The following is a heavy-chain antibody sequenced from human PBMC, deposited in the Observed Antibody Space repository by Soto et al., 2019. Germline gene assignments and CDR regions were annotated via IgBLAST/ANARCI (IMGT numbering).Heavy chain of an antibody. CDR1: GFTFSSYG. D-gene: IGHD6-6*01. CDR2: ISYDGSNK. Sequence: QVQLVESGGGVVQPGRSLRLSCAASGFTFSSYGMHWVRQAPGKGLEWGAVISYDGSNKYYADSVNGRFTISRDNSKNTLYLQMNSLRAEDTSVYYCALPHGPPFLGSSSGDYWGQGTLVTVSS. V-gene: IGHV3-30*03. CDR3: ALPHGPPFLGSSSGDY. J-gene: IGHJ4*02.